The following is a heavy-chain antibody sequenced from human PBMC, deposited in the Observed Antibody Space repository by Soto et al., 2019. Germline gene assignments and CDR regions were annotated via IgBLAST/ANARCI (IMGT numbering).Heavy chain of an antibody. V-gene: IGHV1-18*03. D-gene: IGHD6-19*01. J-gene: IGHJ5*02. CDR2: ISTYNGDT. CDR1: GYSFTSYG. Sequence: QVKLVQSVTEVKKPGASVQVSCKASGYSFTSYGINWVRQAPGQGLEWMGWISTYNGDTNYAQKFQGRVTMTTDTSTTTAYMELRRLTSDVMAVYFCARGDSTGSPRGWFDPWGQGTVVTVSS. CDR3: ARGDSTGSPRGWFDP.